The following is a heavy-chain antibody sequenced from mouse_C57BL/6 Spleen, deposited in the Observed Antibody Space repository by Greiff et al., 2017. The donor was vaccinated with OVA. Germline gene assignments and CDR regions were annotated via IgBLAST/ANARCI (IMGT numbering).Heavy chain of an antibody. D-gene: IGHD2-3*01. Sequence: QVQLQQPGTELVKPGASGYTFTSYWMHWVKQRPGQGLEWIGNINPSNGGTNYNEKFKSKATLTVDKSSSTAYMQLSSLTSEDSAVYYCAREGGYYEEGAMDYWGQGTSVTVSS. V-gene: IGHV1-53*01. CDR2: INPSNGGT. J-gene: IGHJ4*01. CDR1: GYTFTSYW. CDR3: AREGGYYEEGAMDY.